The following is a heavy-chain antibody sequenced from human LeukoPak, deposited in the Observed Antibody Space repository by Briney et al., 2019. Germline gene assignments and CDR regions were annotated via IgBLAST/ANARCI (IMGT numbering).Heavy chain of an antibody. CDR2: IYSGGDT. D-gene: IGHD2-2*01. Sequence: PGGSLRLSCAASGFIVSGTYMTWVRQAPGKGLECVSIIYSGGDTYYTDSVKGRFSVSRVNSKNTLYLQMNSLRVDDTAVYYCARGSCSNIRCHDASDIWGQGTMVTVSS. V-gene: IGHV3-53*01. CDR1: GFIVSGTY. J-gene: IGHJ3*02. CDR3: ARGSCSNIRCHDASDI.